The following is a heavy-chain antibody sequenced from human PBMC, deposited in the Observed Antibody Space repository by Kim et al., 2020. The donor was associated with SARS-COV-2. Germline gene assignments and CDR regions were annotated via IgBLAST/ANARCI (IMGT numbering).Heavy chain of an antibody. CDR2: MKPNSGNT. CDR3: AREGSSWDYNWFDP. V-gene: IGHV1-8*01. Sequence: ASVKVSCKASGYTFTSYDINWVRQATGQGLEWMGWMKPNSGNTGYAQKFQGRVTRTRNTSISTAYMELSSLRSEDTAVYYCAREGSSWDYNWFDPWGQGTLVTVSS. D-gene: IGHD6-6*01. CDR1: GYTFTSYD. J-gene: IGHJ5*02.